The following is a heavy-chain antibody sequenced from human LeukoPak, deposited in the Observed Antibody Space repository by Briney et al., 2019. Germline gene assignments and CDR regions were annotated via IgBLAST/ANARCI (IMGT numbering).Heavy chain of an antibody. CDR1: GYSFPKSW. CDR2: VYPDDSRT. CDR3: ARPDYFASHD. J-gene: IGHJ4*02. V-gene: IGHV5-51*01. Sequence: GESLKISCKASGYSFPKSWNGWVRQMPGKGLEWMAIVYPDDSRTKYSPSFQGQVTISADKSINTAYLQWSSLRASDTAMYYCARPDYFASHDWGQGTLVTVSS. D-gene: IGHD2/OR15-2a*01.